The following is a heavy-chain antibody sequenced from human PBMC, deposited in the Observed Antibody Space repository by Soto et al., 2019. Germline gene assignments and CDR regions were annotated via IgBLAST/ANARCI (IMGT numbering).Heavy chain of an antibody. CDR2: IKQDGSEK. J-gene: IGHJ6*02. Sequence: GSLRLSCAASGFTFSSYWMSWVRQAPRKGLEWVANIKQDGSEKYYVDSVKGRFTISRDNAKNSLYLQMNSLRAEVSFVYYCAREGTVYYYYGMDVWGQGTTVTVSS. V-gene: IGHV3-7*01. CDR1: GFTFSSYW. CDR3: AREGTVYYYYGMDV. D-gene: IGHD1-1*01.